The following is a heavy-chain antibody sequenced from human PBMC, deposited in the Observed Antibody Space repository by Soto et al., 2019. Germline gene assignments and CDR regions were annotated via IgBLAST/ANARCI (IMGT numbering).Heavy chain of an antibody. CDR1: GNTFTRFY. CDR3: ARVAFSGVGWIEP. CDR2: INPRSGDT. D-gene: IGHD1-26*01. Sequence: QVQLVQSGAEVKKPGASVNVSCKASGNTFTRFYIHWVRQAPGQWLEWMGIINPRSGDTTYAEKSLSRISVTRDTSTRTGFMELSNMRYEDTAINYCARVAFSGVGWIEPWGQGTLVTVSS. V-gene: IGHV1-46*01. J-gene: IGHJ5*02.